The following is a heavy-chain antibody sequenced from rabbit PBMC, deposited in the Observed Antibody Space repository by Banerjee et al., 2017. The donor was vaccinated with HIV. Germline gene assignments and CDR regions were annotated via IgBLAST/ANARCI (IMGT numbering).Heavy chain of an antibody. CDR1: GIDFSGYG. J-gene: IGHJ4*01. D-gene: IGHD4-1*01. CDR3: AIMNSRGWGDFNL. CDR2: IYPDDDST. Sequence: ELVESGGGLVQAGESLKLSCKASGIDFSGYGISWVRQAPGKGLEWIAYIYPDDDSTDYASWVSGRFTISLDNAQNTVFLQMTSLTAADTATYFCAIMNSRGWGDFNLWGQGTLVTVS. V-gene: IGHV1S47*01.